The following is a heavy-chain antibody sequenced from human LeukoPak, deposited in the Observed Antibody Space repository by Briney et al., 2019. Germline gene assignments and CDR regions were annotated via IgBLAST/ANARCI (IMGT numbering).Heavy chain of an antibody. V-gene: IGHV3-64D*06. CDR2: ISKNGGNT. J-gene: IGHJ4*02. D-gene: IGHD2-21*02. Sequence: PGGSLRLSCLGSGFTFSWYGMNWLRQAPGRGLEYVSAISKNGGNTYYVDSVKGRFTISRDNSKNTLYLQMNSLRVEDTAVYFCVKDLSDRDVDYWGQGTLVTVSS. CDR1: GFTFSWYG. CDR3: VKDLSDRDVDY.